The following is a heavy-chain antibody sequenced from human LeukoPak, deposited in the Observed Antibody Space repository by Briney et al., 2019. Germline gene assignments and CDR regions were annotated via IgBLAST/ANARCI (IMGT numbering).Heavy chain of an antibody. V-gene: IGHV4-59*08. D-gene: IGHD3-10*01. CDR1: GGSISSYY. CDR2: IYYSGST. J-gene: IGHJ5*02. CDR3: ARGEGYQMRAAPGLGGFDP. Sequence: SETLSLTCTVSGGSISSYYWSWIRQPPGKGLEWIGYIYYSGSTNYDPSLKSRVTISVDTSKNQFSLKLTSVTAADTAVYYCARGEGYQMRAAPGLGGFDPWGQGILVTVSS.